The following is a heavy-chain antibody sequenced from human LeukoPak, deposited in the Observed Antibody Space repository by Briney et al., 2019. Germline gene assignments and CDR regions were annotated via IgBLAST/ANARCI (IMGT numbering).Heavy chain of an antibody. D-gene: IGHD6-19*01. Sequence: SETLSLTRTVSGGSISSYYWSWIRQPPGKGREGIGYIYYSGSTNYNPSLKSRVTISVDTSKNQFSLKLSSVTAADTAVYYCARLIAVAVVLETGAFDIWGQGTMVTVSS. V-gene: IGHV4-59*08. CDR2: IYYSGST. CDR1: GGSISSYY. CDR3: ARLIAVAVVLETGAFDI. J-gene: IGHJ3*02.